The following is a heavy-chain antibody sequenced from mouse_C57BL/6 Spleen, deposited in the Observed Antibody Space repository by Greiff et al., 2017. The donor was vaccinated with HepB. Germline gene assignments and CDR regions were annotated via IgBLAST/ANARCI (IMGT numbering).Heavy chain of an antibody. D-gene: IGHD2-4*01. CDR3: ARSHYYDYDAWFAY. J-gene: IGHJ3*01. Sequence: VQLQQPGAELVMPGASVKLSCKASGYTFTSYWMHWVKQRPGQGLEWIGEIDPSDSYTNYNQKFKGKSTLTVDTSSSTAYMQLSSLTSEDSAVYYCARSHYYDYDAWFAYWGQGTLVTVSA. V-gene: IGHV1-69*01. CDR2: IDPSDSYT. CDR1: GYTFTSYW.